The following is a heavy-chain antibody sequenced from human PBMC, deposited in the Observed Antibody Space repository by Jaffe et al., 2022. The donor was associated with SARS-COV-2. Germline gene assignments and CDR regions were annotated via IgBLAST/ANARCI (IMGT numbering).Heavy chain of an antibody. CDR3: VRGGPSDTMMAVVPPWGF. Sequence: QVQLVQSGAEVRMPGASVKVSCKASGYTFTSHFIHWVRQAPGQGLEWMGIFNPSGGTTTYAQKFQGRVTMTRDTSTSTVYMELSSLNSEDTAVYYCVRGGPSDTMMAVVPPWGFWGQGTLVTVSS. D-gene: IGHD3-22*01. J-gene: IGHJ4*02. CDR1: GYTFTSHF. V-gene: IGHV1-46*01. CDR2: FNPSGGTT.